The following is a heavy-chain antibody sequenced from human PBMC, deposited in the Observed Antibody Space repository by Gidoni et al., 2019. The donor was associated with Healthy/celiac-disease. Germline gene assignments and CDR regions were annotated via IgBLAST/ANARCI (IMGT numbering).Heavy chain of an antibody. D-gene: IGHD1-26*01. J-gene: IGHJ4*02. CDR2: IYYSGST. CDR3: ARGDLYSGSYYFDY. CDR1: RGSLSSGGYS. V-gene: IGHV4-30-4*07. Sequence: LQESGPGLVKPSQTLSLTCAVSRGSLSSGGYSWSWLRQPPGKGLEWIGYIYYSGSTYYNPSLKSRVTISVDTSKNQFSRKLSAVTAADTAVYYCARGDLYSGSYYFDYWGQGTLVTVSS.